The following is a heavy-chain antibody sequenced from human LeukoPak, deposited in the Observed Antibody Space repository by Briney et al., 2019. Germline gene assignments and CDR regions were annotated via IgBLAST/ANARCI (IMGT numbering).Heavy chain of an antibody. CDR1: GFTFSSYW. CDR3: ARDRSPLGGYSNPNGPEMAGNYYGMDV. D-gene: IGHD5-24*01. CDR2: IKQDGSEK. V-gene: IGHV3-7*01. J-gene: IGHJ6*02. Sequence: GGSLRLSCAASGFTFSSYWMSWVRQAPGKGLEWVANIKQDGSEKYYVDSVKGRFTISRDNAKNSLYLQMNSLRAEDTAVYYCARDRSPLGGYSNPNGPEMAGNYYGMDVWGQGTTVTVSS.